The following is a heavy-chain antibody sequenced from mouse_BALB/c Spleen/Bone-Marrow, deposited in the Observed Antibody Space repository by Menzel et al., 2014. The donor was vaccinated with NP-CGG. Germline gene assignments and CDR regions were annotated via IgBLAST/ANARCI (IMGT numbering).Heavy chain of an antibody. CDR3: ARGTYRYYFDY. CDR2: ILPGSGTT. J-gene: IGHJ2*01. D-gene: IGHD2-14*01. V-gene: IGHV1-9*01. CDR1: GYTFSRYW. Sequence: SGAELMKPGASVKISCTATGYTFSRYWIGWVKQRPGHGLEWIGEILPGSGTTNYNEKCKGKATFTADTSSNTSYMQLSSLTSEDSAVYYCARGTYRYYFDYWGQGTTLTVSS.